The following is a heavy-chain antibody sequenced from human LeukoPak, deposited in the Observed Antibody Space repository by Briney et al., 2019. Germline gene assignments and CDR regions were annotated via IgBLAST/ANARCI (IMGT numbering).Heavy chain of an antibody. D-gene: IGHD3-22*01. CDR2: INQDGSEI. V-gene: IGHV3-7*01. CDR1: AFTFSNYW. Sequence: SGGSLRLSCAASAFTFSNYWMSWVRQAPGKGLEWVANINQDGSEIYYMDSVKGRFTISRDNAKNSLYLQINSVRADDTAVYYCARDQGSMIVVRTTKWYFDLWGRGTLVTVSS. J-gene: IGHJ2*01. CDR3: ARDQGSMIVVRTTKWYFDL.